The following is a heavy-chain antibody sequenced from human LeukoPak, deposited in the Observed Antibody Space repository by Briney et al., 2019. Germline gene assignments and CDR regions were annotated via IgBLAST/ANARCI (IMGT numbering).Heavy chain of an antibody. D-gene: IGHD2-15*01. Sequence: ASVKVSCKVSGYTLTEFSMHWVRQAPGKGLEWMGGFDPEDGKTIYAQKFQGRVTMTEDTSTDTAYMELSRLRSDDTAVYYCATLVVVVATARNNWFDAWGQGTLVTVSS. CDR2: FDPEDGKT. J-gene: IGHJ5*02. CDR1: GYTLTEFS. V-gene: IGHV1-24*01. CDR3: ATLVVVVATARNNWFDA.